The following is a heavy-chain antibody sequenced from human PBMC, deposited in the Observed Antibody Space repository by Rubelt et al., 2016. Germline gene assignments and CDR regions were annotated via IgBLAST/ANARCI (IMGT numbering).Heavy chain of an antibody. J-gene: IGHJ6*02. CDR2: IHHSGST. CDR1: GGSFSGYY. Sequence: QVQLQQWGAGLLKPSETLSLTCAVYGGSFSGYYWSWIRQPPGKGLEWIGEIHHSGSTNYNPSLKSRVTISVDTSKNQFSLKLSSVTAADTAAYYCARGIRAILYYGMDVWGQGTTVTVSS. V-gene: IGHV4-34*01. D-gene: IGHD3-3*02. CDR3: ARGIRAILYYGMDV.